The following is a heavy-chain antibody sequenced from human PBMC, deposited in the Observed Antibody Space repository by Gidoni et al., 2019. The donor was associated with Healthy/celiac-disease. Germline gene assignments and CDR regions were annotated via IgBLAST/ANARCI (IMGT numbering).Heavy chain of an antibody. CDR2: IYYSGST. Sequence: QLQLQESGPGLVKPSETLSLTCTVSGGSISSSSYYWGRIRKPPGKGLELIGSIYYSGSTYSNPSLNRRVTISVDTSKNQFSLKLSSVTAADTAVYYCARIISYDSSGYQKHLDAFDIWGQGTMVTVSS. J-gene: IGHJ3*02. CDR3: ARIISYDSSGYQKHLDAFDI. V-gene: IGHV4-39*01. CDR1: GGSISSSSYY. D-gene: IGHD3-22*01.